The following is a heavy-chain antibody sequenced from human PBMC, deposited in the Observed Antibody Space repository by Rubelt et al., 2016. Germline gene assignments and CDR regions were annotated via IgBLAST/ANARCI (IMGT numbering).Heavy chain of an antibody. V-gene: IGHV4-31*03. CDR3: ASLVPPLRNAFDI. J-gene: IGHJ3*02. CDR1: GGSINSGGYY. Sequence: QLQLQESDSGLVKPSQTLSLTCTVSGGSINSGGYYWSWIRQHPGKGLDWVGYIYYSGNTYYNPSLKSRVTISRDTSKNQFSLNLSSVTAADTAVYYCASLVPPLRNAFDIWGQGTMVTVSS. CDR2: IYYSGNT.